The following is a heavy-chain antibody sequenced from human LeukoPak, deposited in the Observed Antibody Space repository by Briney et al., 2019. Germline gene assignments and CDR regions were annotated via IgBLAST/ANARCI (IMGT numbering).Heavy chain of an antibody. J-gene: IGHJ5*02. CDR3: ARNDYSNHNWFDP. V-gene: IGHV4-39*01. CDR1: GGSMSSYC. Sequence: PSETQSLTCTVSGGSMSSYCWGWIRQPPGKGMEWIGSIYYSGSTYYNPSLKSRVTISVDTSKNQFSLKLSSVTAADTAVYYCARNDYSNHNWFDPSGQGTLVTVSS. D-gene: IGHD4-11*01. CDR2: IYYSGST.